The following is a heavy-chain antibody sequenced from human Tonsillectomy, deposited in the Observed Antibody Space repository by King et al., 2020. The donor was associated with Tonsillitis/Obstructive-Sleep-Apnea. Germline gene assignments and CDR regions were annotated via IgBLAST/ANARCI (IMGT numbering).Heavy chain of an antibody. J-gene: IGHJ4*02. CDR3: ARVSLDYGGKSVFDY. D-gene: IGHD4-23*01. Sequence: VQLVETGGGLVKPGGSLRLSCAASRFTFSSYTMNWVRQAPGKGLEWVSCISSSNRYIYYADSVKGRFTMSRDDAKKSLYLQMNSLRAEDTAVYYCARVSLDYGGKSVFDYWGQGTLVTVSS. V-gene: IGHV3-21*01. CDR2: ISSSNRYI. CDR1: RFTFSSYT.